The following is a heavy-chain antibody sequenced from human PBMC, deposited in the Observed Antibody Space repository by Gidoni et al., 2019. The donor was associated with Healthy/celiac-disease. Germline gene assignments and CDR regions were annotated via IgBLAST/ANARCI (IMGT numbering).Heavy chain of an antibody. CDR1: GLTFSSYG. V-gene: IGHV3-30*02. D-gene: IGHD2-2*02. Sequence: QVQLVESGGGVVQPGGSLRLSCAASGLTFSSYGMHWVRQAPGKGLEWVAFIRYDGSNKYYADSVKGRFTISRDNSKNTLYLQMNSLRAEDTAVYYCAKGRAAIDYYYYMDVWGKGTTVTVSS. CDR3: AKGRAAIDYYYYMDV. J-gene: IGHJ6*03. CDR2: IRYDGSNK.